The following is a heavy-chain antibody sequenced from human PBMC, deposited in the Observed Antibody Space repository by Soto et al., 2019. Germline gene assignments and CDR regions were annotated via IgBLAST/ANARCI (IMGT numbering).Heavy chain of an antibody. J-gene: IGHJ6*03. Sequence: GASVKVSCKASGGTFSSYTISWVRQAPGQGLEWMGRIIPILGIANYAQKFQGRVTITADKSTSTAYMELSSLRSEDTAVYYCARAGYCSSTSCYYYYYMDVWGKGTTVTV. CDR2: IIPILGIA. V-gene: IGHV1-69*02. CDR3: ARAGYCSSTSCYYYYYMDV. CDR1: GGTFSSYT. D-gene: IGHD2-2*03.